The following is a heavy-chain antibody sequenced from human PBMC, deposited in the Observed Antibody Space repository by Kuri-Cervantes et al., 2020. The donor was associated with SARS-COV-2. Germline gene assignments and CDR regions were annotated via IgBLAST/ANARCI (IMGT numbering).Heavy chain of an antibody. J-gene: IGHJ4*02. CDR1: GFSFDDYA. CDR3: VRDGDHWNFDY. CDR2: ISWNGGSI. Sequence: GGSLRLSCAASGFSFDDYAMHWVRQVPGQGLEWVSRISWNGGSIGYAVSVKGRFTISRDNAKNMLFLQMNSLRAEDTAVYYCVRDGDHWNFDYWGQGTLVTVSS. V-gene: IGHV3-9*01. D-gene: IGHD1-1*01.